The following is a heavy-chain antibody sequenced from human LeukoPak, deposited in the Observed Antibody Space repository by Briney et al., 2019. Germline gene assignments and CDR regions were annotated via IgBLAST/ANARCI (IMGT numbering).Heavy chain of an antibody. Sequence: SETLSLTCAVYGGSFSGYYWSWIRQPPGKGLEWIGEINHSGSTNYNPSLKSPVTISVDTSKNQFSLKLSSVTAADTAVYYCARGPRAYIVVVVATTKHGFDPWGQGTLVTVSS. CDR2: INHSGST. D-gene: IGHD2-15*01. CDR1: GGSFSGYY. CDR3: ARGPRAYIVVVVATTKHGFDP. V-gene: IGHV4-34*01. J-gene: IGHJ5*02.